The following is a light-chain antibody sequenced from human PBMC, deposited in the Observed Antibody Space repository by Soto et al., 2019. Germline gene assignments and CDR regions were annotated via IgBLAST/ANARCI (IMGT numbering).Light chain of an antibody. CDR1: SSDIGDKDY. CDR3: SSYKSGSYWV. V-gene: IGLV2-14*03. CDR2: RVS. Sequence: QSVLTQPASVSESPGQSITISCTGTSSDIGDKDYVSWYQQHPGNAPKLIIYRVSSRPSGVSDRFSGSKSGNTASLTISGLQTEDEADYYCSSYKSGSYWVFGGGTKVTVL. J-gene: IGLJ3*02.